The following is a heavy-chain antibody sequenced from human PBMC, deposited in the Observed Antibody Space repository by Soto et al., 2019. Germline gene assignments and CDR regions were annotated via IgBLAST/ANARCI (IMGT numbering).Heavy chain of an antibody. V-gene: IGHV1-69*02. D-gene: IGHD3-9*01. CDR1: AGTFSSYT. CDR3: ARVNYDILTCYYNDWCDP. CDR2: IIPILGLA. Sequence: QVQLVQSGAEVKKPGSSVKVSCKASAGTFSSYTISWVRQAPGQGLEWMGRIIPILGLANYALKFQGRVKIAADISTSTAYMELSSLRSEDTAVYYCARVNYDILTCYYNDWCDPGGQGTLVTVSS. J-gene: IGHJ5*02.